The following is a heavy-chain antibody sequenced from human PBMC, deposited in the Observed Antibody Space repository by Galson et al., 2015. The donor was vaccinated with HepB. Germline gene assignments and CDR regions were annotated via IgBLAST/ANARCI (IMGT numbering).Heavy chain of an antibody. Sequence: WISGITGKGDSTFYADSVKGRFTVSKDNSNNMLYLQMNSLRAEDAGLYFCAKGYGLFDSWGQGILVTVSS. CDR3: AKGYGLFDS. D-gene: IGHD5-18*01. J-gene: IGHJ5*01. V-gene: IGHV3-23*01. CDR2: ITGKGDST.